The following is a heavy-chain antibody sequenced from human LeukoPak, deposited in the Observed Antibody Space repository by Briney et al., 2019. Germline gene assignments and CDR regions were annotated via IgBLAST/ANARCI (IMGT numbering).Heavy chain of an antibody. CDR3: ARDRSSYYLDY. Sequence: GGTLRLSCVASGFSITSYSMNWVRQAPGKGLEWLSYISSVGSPIYYADSVKGRFTISRDIAKNSLFLQMNSLRPEDTAVYYCARDRSSYYLDYWGQGTLVTVSS. CDR1: GFSITSYS. CDR2: ISSVGSPI. J-gene: IGHJ4*02. D-gene: IGHD6-13*01. V-gene: IGHV3-48*01.